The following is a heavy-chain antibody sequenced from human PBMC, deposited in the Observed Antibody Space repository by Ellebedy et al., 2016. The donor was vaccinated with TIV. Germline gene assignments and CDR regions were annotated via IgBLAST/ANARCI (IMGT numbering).Heavy chain of an antibody. CDR3: AGNRKAADGTILHGMDV. J-gene: IGHJ6*02. CDR2: IIPIFGTA. V-gene: IGHV1-69*13. D-gene: IGHD6-13*01. Sequence: AASVKVSCKASGGTFSSYAISWVRQAPGQGLEWMGGIIPIFGTANYAQKFQGRVTITADESTSTAYMELSSLRSEDTGVYYCAGNRKAADGTILHGMDVWGQGTTVTVSS. CDR1: GGTFSSYA.